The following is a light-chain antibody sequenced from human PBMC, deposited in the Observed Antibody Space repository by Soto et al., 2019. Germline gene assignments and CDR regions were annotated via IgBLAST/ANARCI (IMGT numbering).Light chain of an antibody. CDR1: SSDVGGYNY. J-gene: IGLJ1*01. Sequence: QSVLTQPPSASGSPGQSFAISCTGTSSDVGGYNYVSWYQQHPGKAPKLMIYEVNKRPSGVPDRFSGSKSGNTASLTVSGLQAEDEADSYCSSYAGSSNVFGTGTKVTVL. CDR3: SSYAGSSNV. CDR2: EVN. V-gene: IGLV2-8*01.